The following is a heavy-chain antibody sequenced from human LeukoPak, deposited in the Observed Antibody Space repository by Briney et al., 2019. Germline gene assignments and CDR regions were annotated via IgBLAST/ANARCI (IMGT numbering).Heavy chain of an antibody. CDR3: AKRGVVVRVFLVGFHKEAYYFDS. V-gene: IGHV3-23*01. D-gene: IGHD3-16*02. CDR1: GVTLSNYG. Sequence: GGSLRLSCGVSGVTLSNYGMSWVRQAPGKGLEWVAGLSGSAGGTNYADSVKGRFTISRDNSKNTLFLQMDRLRAEDTAVYFCAKRGVVVRVFLVGFHKEAYYFDSWGQGAQVTVSS. CDR2: LSGSAGGT. J-gene: IGHJ4*02.